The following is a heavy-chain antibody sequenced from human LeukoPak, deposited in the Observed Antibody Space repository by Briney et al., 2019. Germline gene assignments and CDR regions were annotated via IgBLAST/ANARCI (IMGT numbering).Heavy chain of an antibody. CDR1: GYSFTNYW. Sequence: GESLKISCKASGYSFTNYWIGWVRQMPGKGLEWMGIVYPGDSDTKYSPSFQGQVTISADKSISTAYLQWSSLKASDTAMYYCARREYGALLYYFGLDVWGQGTTVTVSS. CDR2: VYPGDSDT. J-gene: IGHJ6*02. CDR3: ARREYGALLYYFGLDV. D-gene: IGHD2/OR15-2a*01. V-gene: IGHV5-51*01.